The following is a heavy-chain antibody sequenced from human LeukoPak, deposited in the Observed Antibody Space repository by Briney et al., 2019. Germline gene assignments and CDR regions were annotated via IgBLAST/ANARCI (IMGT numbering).Heavy chain of an antibody. Sequence: ASVKVSCKASGYTFTGYYMHWVRQAPGQGLEWMGWINPNSGGTNYAQKVQGRVTMTRDTTITTAYMELSRLRSDDTAVYYCARAYCKTTSCYGGNQFDIWGQGTMVTVSS. D-gene: IGHD2-2*01. CDR1: GYTFTGYY. CDR3: ARAYCKTTSCYGGNQFDI. V-gene: IGHV1-2*02. J-gene: IGHJ3*02. CDR2: INPNSGGT.